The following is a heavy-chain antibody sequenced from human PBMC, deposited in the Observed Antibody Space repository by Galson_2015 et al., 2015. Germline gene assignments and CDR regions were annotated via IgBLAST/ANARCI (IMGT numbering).Heavy chain of an antibody. J-gene: IGHJ6*02. D-gene: IGHD3-10*01. Sequence: SLRLSCAASGFTSSSYDMHWVRQATGKGLEWVSAIGTAGDPYYPGSVKGRFTISRENAKNSLYLQMNSLRAGDTAVYYCARGRYYGSGTRHGMDVWGQGTTVTVSS. CDR3: ARGRYYGSGTRHGMDV. V-gene: IGHV3-13*05. CDR1: GFTSSSYD. CDR2: IGTAGDP.